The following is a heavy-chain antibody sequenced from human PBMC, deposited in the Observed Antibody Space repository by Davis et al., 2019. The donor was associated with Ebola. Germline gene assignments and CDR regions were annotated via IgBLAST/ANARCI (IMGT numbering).Heavy chain of an antibody. J-gene: IGHJ4*02. V-gene: IGHV1-69*10. CDR1: GGTFSSYA. Sequence: SVKVSCKASGGTFSSYAISWVRQAPGQGLEWMGGIIPILGIANYTQKFQGRVTITADESTSTAYMELSSLRSEDTAVYYCATQPINGNMALVWGQGTLVTVSS. CDR3: ATQPINGNMALV. CDR2: IIPILGIA. D-gene: IGHD1-20*01.